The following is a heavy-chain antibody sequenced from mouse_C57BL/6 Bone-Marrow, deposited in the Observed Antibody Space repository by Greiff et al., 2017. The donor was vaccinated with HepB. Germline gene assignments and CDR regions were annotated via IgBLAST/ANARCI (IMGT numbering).Heavy chain of an antibody. CDR2: INPDSSTI. CDR1: GIDFSRYW. V-gene: IGHV4-1*01. D-gene: IGHD1-1*01. Sequence: VQLQQSGGGLVQPGGSLKLSCAASGIDFSRYWMSWVRRAPGKGLEWIGEINPDSSTINYAPSLKDKFIISRDNAKNTLYLQMSKVRSEDTALYYCARRNYGSSYGNAMDYWGQGTSVTVSS. J-gene: IGHJ4*01. CDR3: ARRNYGSSYGNAMDY.